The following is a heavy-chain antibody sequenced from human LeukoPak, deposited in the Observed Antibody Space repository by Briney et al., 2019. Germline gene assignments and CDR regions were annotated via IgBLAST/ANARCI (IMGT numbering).Heavy chain of an antibody. Sequence: ASVKVSCKASGYTFTSFGISWVRQAPGQGLEWMGWISAYNGNTNYAQKVQGRVTMTTDTSTSTAYMELRSLTSDDTAVYYCAREGLGELTLDCWGQGTLVTVSS. V-gene: IGHV1-18*01. J-gene: IGHJ4*02. D-gene: IGHD3-16*01. CDR3: AREGLGELTLDC. CDR1: GYTFTSFG. CDR2: ISAYNGNT.